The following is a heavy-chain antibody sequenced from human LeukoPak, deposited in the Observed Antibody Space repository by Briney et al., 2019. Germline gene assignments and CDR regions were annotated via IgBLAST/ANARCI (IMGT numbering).Heavy chain of an antibody. V-gene: IGHV3-23*01. D-gene: IGHD7-27*01. CDR1: GFTFSNYA. J-gene: IGHJ6*02. Sequence: GGSLRLSCAASGFTFSNYAMTWVRQAPGKELEWVSTLSGSGGNTYYADSVKGRFTISRDNSKNTLYLQMNSLRAEDTAVYYCARVRRNWGYYYYGMDVWGQGTTVTVSS. CDR3: ARVRRNWGYYYYGMDV. CDR2: LSGSGGNT.